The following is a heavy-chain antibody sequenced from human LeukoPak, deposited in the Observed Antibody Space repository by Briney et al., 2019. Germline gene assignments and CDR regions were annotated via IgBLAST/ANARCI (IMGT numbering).Heavy chain of an antibody. CDR3: ARVIAARAGGYYYYYYMDV. J-gene: IGHJ6*03. V-gene: IGHV3-21*01. Sequence: GGSLRLSCAASGFTFSSYSMNWVRQAPGKGLEWVSSISSSSSYIYYADSVKGRFTISRDNAKNSLYLQMNSLRAEDTAVYYCARVIAARAGGYYYYYYMDVWGKGTTVTVSS. CDR1: GFTFSSYS. D-gene: IGHD6-6*01. CDR2: ISSSSSYI.